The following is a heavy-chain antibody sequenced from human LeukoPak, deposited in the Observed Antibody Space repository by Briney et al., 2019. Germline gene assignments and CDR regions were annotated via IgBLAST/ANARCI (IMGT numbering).Heavy chain of an antibody. CDR2: INHSGST. D-gene: IGHD1-1*01. CDR1: GGSFSGYY. J-gene: IGHJ3*02. CDR3: ARSDDDDAFDI. V-gene: IGHV4-34*01. Sequence: SETLSLTCAVYGGSFSGYYWSWIRQPPGKGLEWIGEINHSGSTNYNPSPKSRVTISVDTSKNQFSLKLSSVTAADTAVYYCARSDDDDAFDIWGQGTMVTVSS.